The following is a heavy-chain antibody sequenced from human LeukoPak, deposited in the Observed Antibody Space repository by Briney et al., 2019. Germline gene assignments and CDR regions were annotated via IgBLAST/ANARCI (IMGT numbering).Heavy chain of an antibody. D-gene: IGHD1-26*01. CDR2: TNAGNDNT. J-gene: IGHJ4*02. CDR1: GYAFINYA. CDR3: ARGGSAATTTPLDY. Sequence: ASVKVSCKPSGYAFINYAMHWVRQAPGQRLEWMGWTNAGNDNTKYSQKFQGRVTITRDTSASTAYMELTSLESEDTAVYYCARGGSAATTTPLDYWGQGTLVTVSS. V-gene: IGHV1-3*01.